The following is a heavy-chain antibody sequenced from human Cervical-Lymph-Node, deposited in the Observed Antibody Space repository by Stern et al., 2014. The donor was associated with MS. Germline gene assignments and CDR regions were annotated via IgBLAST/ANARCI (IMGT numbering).Heavy chain of an antibody. CDR1: GGSIDNYY. J-gene: IGHJ6*02. Sequence: QLQLQESGPGLVKPSETLSLTCSVSGGSIDNYYWSWIRQPPGKGLEWIGYIYYSGSTIYNPSLKSRVTISIDTSKNQFSLKLTSVTAADTAVYYCAREREEKYYFESRGYFYDVYYGMDVWGQGTTVTVSS. V-gene: IGHV4-59*01. D-gene: IGHD3-22*01. CDR2: IYYSGST. CDR3: AREREEKYYFESRGYFYDVYYGMDV.